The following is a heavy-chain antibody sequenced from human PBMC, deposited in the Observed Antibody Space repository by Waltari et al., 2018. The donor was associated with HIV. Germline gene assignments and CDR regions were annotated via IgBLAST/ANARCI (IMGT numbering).Heavy chain of an antibody. CDR3: AREIRMTGTNTLDS. J-gene: IGHJ5*01. CDR2: ISWNGGRV. D-gene: IGHD2-8*01. Sequence: EVQVVESGGGVVRPGGSLRLSCEASGFTFSDHGMHWVRQAPGKGLEWVASISWNGGRVSYVDSVRGRFTISRDNAKNSLYLQMNTLRDEDTALYHCAREIRMTGTNTLDSWGQGTLVTVSS. V-gene: IGHV3-20*01. CDR1: GFTFSDHG.